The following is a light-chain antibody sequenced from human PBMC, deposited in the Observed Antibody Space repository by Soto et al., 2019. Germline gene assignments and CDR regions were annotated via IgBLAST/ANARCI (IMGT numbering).Light chain of an antibody. J-gene: IGKJ1*01. Sequence: AIRMTQSPSSLSASTGDRVTITCRASQGISSYLAWYQQRPGKAPKFLIYAASTLQSGVPSRFSGSGSGTDFTLTISCLQSEDCATYYCQQYYSYHRTFGQGTKVEIK. V-gene: IGKV1-8*01. CDR1: QGISSY. CDR3: QQYYSYHRT. CDR2: AAS.